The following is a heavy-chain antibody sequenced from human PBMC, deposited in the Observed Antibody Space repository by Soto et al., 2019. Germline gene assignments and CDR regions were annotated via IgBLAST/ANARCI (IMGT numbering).Heavy chain of an antibody. CDR3: AKVRYRSPMGYYYGMDV. Sequence: QAQLEQSGGEVKKPGSSVKVSCKASRVAFNKFIVTWVRQAPGLGLEWVGGIIPVFGTANYAQKFQGRVTITADESTSTSYMEVNNLRSEDTAVYYCAKVRYRSPMGYYYGMDVWGQGATVTVSS. CDR1: RVAFNKFI. V-gene: IGHV1-69*01. J-gene: IGHJ6*02. CDR2: IIPVFGTA. D-gene: IGHD6-19*01.